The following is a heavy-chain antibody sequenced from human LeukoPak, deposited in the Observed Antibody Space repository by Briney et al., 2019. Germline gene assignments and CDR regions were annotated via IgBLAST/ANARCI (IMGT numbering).Heavy chain of an antibody. CDR1: GYTFTGYY. Sequence: ASVKVSCKASGYTFTGYYMYWVRQAPGQGLEWMGRTNPNYGDTNYAQDFQGRVTMTRDTSISTAYMELRSLRSDDTAVYYCARVEEAAGADWGQGTLVTVSS. CDR3: ARVEEAAGAD. J-gene: IGHJ4*02. CDR2: TNPNYGDT. D-gene: IGHD6-13*01. V-gene: IGHV1-2*06.